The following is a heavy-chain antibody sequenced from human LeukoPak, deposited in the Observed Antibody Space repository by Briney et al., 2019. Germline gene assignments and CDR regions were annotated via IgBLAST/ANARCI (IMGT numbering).Heavy chain of an antibody. D-gene: IGHD6-13*01. Sequence: PGGSLRLSCAASGFPFSSYWMSWVRQAPGKGLEWVANIKQDGSVKYYVDSVKGRFTISRDNAKNSLYLQMNSLRAEDTAVYYCARYSSSWDDAFDIWGQGTMVTVSS. CDR1: GFPFSSYW. CDR3: ARYSSSWDDAFDI. CDR2: IKQDGSVK. V-gene: IGHV3-7*01. J-gene: IGHJ3*02.